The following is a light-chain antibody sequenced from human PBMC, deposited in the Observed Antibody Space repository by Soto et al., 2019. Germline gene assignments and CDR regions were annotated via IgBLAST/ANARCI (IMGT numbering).Light chain of an antibody. CDR3: SSYTSSTRYV. V-gene: IGLV2-14*01. Sequence: QSALTQPASVSGSPGQSITISCTGASSDVGGYKYVSWYQQHPGKAPKVMIYEVSNRPSGVSNRFSGSKSGNTASLTISGLQAEDDADYYCSSYTSSTRYVFGTGTKLTVL. CDR2: EVS. CDR1: SSDVGGYKY. J-gene: IGLJ1*01.